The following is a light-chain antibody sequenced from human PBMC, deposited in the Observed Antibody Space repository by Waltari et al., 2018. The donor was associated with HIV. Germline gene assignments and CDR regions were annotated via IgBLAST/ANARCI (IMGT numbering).Light chain of an antibody. CDR2: DVD. CDR1: DSDFGLYNF. J-gene: IGLJ3*02. V-gene: IGLV2-14*03. CDR3: ASFTGDDTLL. Sequence: SAVTQPASVSGLPGQSITISCTGGDSDFGLYNFVSWYRQHPGRVPRLILYDVDNRAPGISDRFSGSRSGPTASLNISRLRAEDEADYYCASFTGDDTLLFGGGTKVTVL.